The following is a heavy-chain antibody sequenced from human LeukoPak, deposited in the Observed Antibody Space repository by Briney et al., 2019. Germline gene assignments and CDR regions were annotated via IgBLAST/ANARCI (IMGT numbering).Heavy chain of an antibody. CDR2: INPNSGGT. D-gene: IGHD2-8*01. CDR1: GYTFTGYY. CDR3: ARDPNPNGKVLYYFGY. Sequence: GASVKVSCKASGYTFTGYYMHWVRQAPGQGLEWMGWINPNSGGTNYAQKFQGRVTMTRDTSISTAYMELSRLRSDDTAVYYCARDPNPNGKVLYYFGYWGQGTLVTVSS. V-gene: IGHV1-2*02. J-gene: IGHJ4*02.